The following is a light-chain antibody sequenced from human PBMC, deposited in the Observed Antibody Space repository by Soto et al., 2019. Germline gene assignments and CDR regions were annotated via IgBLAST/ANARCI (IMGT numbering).Light chain of an antibody. CDR3: QQYNDYSWT. J-gene: IGKJ1*01. CDR1: QSIGIW. V-gene: IGKV1-5*03. CDR2: KAS. Sequence: IQMTQSPSTLSASVGDRVAITCRASQSIGIWLAWYQKKPGKAPRFLIYKASTLQTGVDSRFSGSGSGTEFTITISSLQPDDFATYYGQQYNDYSWTFGQGTKVEIK.